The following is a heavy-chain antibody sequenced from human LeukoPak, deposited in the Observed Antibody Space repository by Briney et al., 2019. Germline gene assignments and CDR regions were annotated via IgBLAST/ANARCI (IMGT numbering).Heavy chain of an antibody. CDR1: GFTFSSYG. V-gene: IGHV3-30*18. Sequence: GGSLRLSCAASGFTFSSYGMHWVRQAPGKGLEWVAVISYDGSNKYYADSAKGRFTISRDNSKNTLYLQMNSLRAEDTAVYYCAKDSTTVTTSMGEAFDIWGQGTMVTVSS. CDR3: AKDSTTVTTSMGEAFDI. D-gene: IGHD4-17*01. J-gene: IGHJ3*02. CDR2: ISYDGSNK.